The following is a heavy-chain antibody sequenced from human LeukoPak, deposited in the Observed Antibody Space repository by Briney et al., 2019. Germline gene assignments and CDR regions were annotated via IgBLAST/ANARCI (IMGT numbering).Heavy chain of an antibody. D-gene: IGHD4-11*01. CDR2: INPNSGET. CDR1: EYTFTDYY. J-gene: IGHJ4*02. Sequence: ASVKVSCKTSEYTFTDYYIHWVRQAPGQGLEWMGWINPNSGETNSAQKFQGRVTMTGDSSISTAYMELSRVTSDDTAVYYCARDRDYSNTERGFDFWGQGTLVTVSS. CDR3: ARDRDYSNTERGFDF. V-gene: IGHV1-2*02.